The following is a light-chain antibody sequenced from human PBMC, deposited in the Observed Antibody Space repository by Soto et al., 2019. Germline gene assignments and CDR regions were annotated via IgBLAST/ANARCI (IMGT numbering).Light chain of an antibody. J-gene: IGKJ5*01. CDR2: CAS. Sequence: ELVMTQSRAPLSESPWDGATLSCRASQSISTHLAWYQQKPGQAPRLLLYCASTRAAGIPPRFRGSRAGTEFTLTISSRLSEDFAAYYCQQYDNWPPSTFGQGTRLEIK. CDR1: QSISTH. V-gene: IGKV3-15*01. CDR3: QQYDNWPPST.